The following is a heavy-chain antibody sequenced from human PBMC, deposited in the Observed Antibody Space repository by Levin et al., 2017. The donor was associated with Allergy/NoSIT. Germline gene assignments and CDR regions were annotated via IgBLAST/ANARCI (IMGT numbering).Heavy chain of an antibody. CDR3: AREFRSLGWYYGMDV. D-gene: IGHD3-10*01. V-gene: IGHV3-11*01. CDR1: GFTFSDYY. Sequence: GESLKISCAASGFTFSDYYMSWIRQAPGKGLEWVSYISSSGSTIYYADSVKGRFTISRDNAKNSLYLQMNSLRAEDTAVYYCAREFRSLGWYYGMDVWGQGTTVTVSS. J-gene: IGHJ6*02. CDR2: ISSSGSTI.